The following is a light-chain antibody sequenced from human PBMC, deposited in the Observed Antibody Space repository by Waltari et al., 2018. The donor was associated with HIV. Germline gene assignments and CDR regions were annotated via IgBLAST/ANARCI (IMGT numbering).Light chain of an antibody. CDR2: ANN. V-gene: IGLV1-44*01. CDR3: ATWDDSLNGVI. Sequence: QSVLTQPPSASGTPGQRVTISCSGSSLNLGRNTVNRYHQLPATAPNLLVYANNQRPSGVPDRFSGSRSGTSASLAISWLQSEDEADYYCATWDDSLNGVIFGGGTTLTVL. J-gene: IGLJ2*01. CDR1: SLNLGRNT.